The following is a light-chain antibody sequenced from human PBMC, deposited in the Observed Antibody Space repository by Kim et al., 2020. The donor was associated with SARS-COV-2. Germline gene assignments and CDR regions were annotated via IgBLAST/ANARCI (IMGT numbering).Light chain of an antibody. V-gene: IGKV3-20*01. CDR3: QQYGNSPQP. CDR1: QSVDSNF. J-gene: IGKJ1*01. Sequence: SPGERVTLSCRASQSVDSNFLAWYQQMRGQAPRLLIYGATRRATGVPDRFSGSGSGTDFTLTISRLEPEDFAVYYCQQYGNSPQPFGQGTKVDIK. CDR2: GAT.